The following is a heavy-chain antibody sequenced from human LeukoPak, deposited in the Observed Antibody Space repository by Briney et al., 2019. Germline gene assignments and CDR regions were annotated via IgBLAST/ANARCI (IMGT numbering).Heavy chain of an antibody. V-gene: IGHV4-39*01. CDR1: GGSISSSSYY. D-gene: IGHD3-22*01. J-gene: IGHJ4*02. CDR3: ARTGGEYDSSGYYFDY. Sequence: PSETLSLTCTVSGGSISSSSYYWGWIRQPPGKGLEWIGSIYYSGSTYYNPSLKSRVTISVDTSKNQFSLKLSSVTAADTAVYYCARTGGEYDSSGYYFDYWGQGTLVTVPS. CDR2: IYYSGST.